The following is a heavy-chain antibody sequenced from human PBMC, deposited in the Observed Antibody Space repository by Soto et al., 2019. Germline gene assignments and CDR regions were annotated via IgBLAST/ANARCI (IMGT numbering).Heavy chain of an antibody. D-gene: IGHD2-2*01. CDR2: IIPIFKTA. V-gene: IGHV1-69*06. J-gene: IGHJ6*02. CDR1: GGTFGNYA. CDR3: ARVSIPGIDGEDV. Sequence: QQQLVQSGAEGTKPGSSVTVSCTASGGTFGNYAISWVRQAPGPGLEWMGKIIPIFKTANYAQKFQGRITITADRSPRTDIAYMELSSLRAEDTALYYCARVSIPGIDGEDVWGQGPTVTVSS.